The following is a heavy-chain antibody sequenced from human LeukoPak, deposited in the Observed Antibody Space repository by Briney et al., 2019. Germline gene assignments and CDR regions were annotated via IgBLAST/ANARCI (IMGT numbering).Heavy chain of an antibody. J-gene: IGHJ4*02. D-gene: IGHD4-17*01. CDR2: MNPNSGNT. CDR1: GYTFTSYD. CDR3: AKSHGDNGLLDY. V-gene: IGHV1-8*01. Sequence: ASVKVSCKASGYTFTSYDINWVRQATGQGLEWMGWMNPNSGNTGYAQKFQGRVTMTRNTSISTGYMELRTLRSEDTALYYCAKSHGDNGLLDYWGQGTLVTVSS.